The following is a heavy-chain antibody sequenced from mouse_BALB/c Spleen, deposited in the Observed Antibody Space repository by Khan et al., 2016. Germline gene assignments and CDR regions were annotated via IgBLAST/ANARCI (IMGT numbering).Heavy chain of an antibody. CDR2: IYSYNGGT. J-gene: IGHJ2*01. Sequence: EVQLQESGPDLVKPGASVKISCKASGYTFTDYNMHWVQQSHGKSLEWIGYIYSYNGGTGYHQNFSSKATLRVETFSSTAYMDLRSLTSEESAVYYCATEENLAFDYWGQGTTLTVSA. V-gene: IGHV1S29*02. CDR3: ATEENLAFDY. CDR1: GYTFTDYN.